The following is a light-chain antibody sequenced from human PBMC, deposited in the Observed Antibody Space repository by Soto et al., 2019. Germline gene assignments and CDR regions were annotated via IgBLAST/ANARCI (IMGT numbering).Light chain of an antibody. CDR2: DAS. J-gene: IGKJ1*01. CDR3: QQYDSSPRT. V-gene: IGKV3-20*01. Sequence: EIVMTQSPATLSVSPGERATLSCRASQSVSSNLAWYQQKPGQAPRLLIYDASNRATGIPDRFSGSGSGTDFTLTITRLEPEDFAVYYCQQYDSSPRTFGQGTKVDI. CDR1: QSVSSN.